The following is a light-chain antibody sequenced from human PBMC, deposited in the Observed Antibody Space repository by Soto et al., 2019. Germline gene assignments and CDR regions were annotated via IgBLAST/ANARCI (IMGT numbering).Light chain of an antibody. Sequence: EIVLTQSPYTLALSPVERATLSCSAIQSITNVYLAWYQQKHGQAPRLLIYGASSRATGIPDRFSGSGSGTDFTLTISRLEPEDFAVYYCQQRRNWLSITFGQGTPLEIK. CDR3: QQRRNWLSIT. J-gene: IGKJ5*01. CDR2: GAS. CDR1: QSITNVY. V-gene: IGKV3D-20*02.